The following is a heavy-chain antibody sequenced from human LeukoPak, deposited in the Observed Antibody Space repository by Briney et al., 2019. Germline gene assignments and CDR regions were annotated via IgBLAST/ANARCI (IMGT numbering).Heavy chain of an antibody. Sequence: SETLSLTCAVYGGSFSGYYWSWIRQPPGKGLEWIGEINHSGSTNYNPSLKSRVTISVDTSKNQFSLKLSPVTAADTAVYYCARDRGLWFGEVHHYYYYGMDVWGQGTTVTVSS. CDR3: ARDRGLWFGEVHHYYYYGMDV. V-gene: IGHV4-34*01. D-gene: IGHD3-10*01. CDR2: INHSGST. CDR1: GGSFSGYY. J-gene: IGHJ6*02.